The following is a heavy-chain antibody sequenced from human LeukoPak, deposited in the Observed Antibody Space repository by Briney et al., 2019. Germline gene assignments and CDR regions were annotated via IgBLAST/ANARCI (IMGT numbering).Heavy chain of an antibody. Sequence: GGSLRLSCAASGFTFSSYGMSWVRQAPGKGLEWVSAISGSGGSTYYADSVKGRFTISRDNSKNTLYLQMNSLRAEDTAVYYCAKDLRDIVATILDYWGQGTLVTVSS. D-gene: IGHD5-12*01. CDR2: ISGSGGST. CDR3: AKDLRDIVATILDY. CDR1: GFTFSSYG. J-gene: IGHJ4*02. V-gene: IGHV3-23*01.